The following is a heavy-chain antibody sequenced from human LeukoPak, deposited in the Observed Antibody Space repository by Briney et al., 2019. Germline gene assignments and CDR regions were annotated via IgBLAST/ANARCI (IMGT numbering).Heavy chain of an antibody. CDR3: AKGRCSTTSCSLGYFDY. V-gene: IGHV3-21*04. Sequence: GGSLRLSCAASGFTFSSYSMNWVRQAPGKGLEWVSSISSSSSYIYYADSVKGRFTISRDNSKNTLYLQMNSLRAEDTALYYCAKGRCSTTSCSLGYFDYWGQGNLVTVSS. D-gene: IGHD2-2*01. CDR2: ISSSSSYI. J-gene: IGHJ4*02. CDR1: GFTFSSYS.